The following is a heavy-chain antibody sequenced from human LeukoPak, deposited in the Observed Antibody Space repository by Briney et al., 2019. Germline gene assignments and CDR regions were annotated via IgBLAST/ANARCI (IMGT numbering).Heavy chain of an antibody. J-gene: IGHJ4*02. CDR3: AKDAPNYYGSGSYPDY. V-gene: IGHV3-30*02. CDR2: IRYDGSNK. D-gene: IGHD3-10*01. CDR1: GFSFSSYG. Sequence: GGSLRLSCAASGFSFSSYGMHWVRQGPGKGLEGVAFIRYDGSNKYYADSAKDRFTIPRHNSQHTLYLQMNSLRAEDTAVYYCAKDAPNYYGSGSYPDYWGQGTLVTVSS.